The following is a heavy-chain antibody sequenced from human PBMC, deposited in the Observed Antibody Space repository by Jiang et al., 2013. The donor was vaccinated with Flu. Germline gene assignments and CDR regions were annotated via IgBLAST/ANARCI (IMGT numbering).Heavy chain of an antibody. J-gene: IGHJ6*02. CDR3: ARDRSNIPAVMDV. CDR2: IYYTGTT. D-gene: IGHD2-21*01. V-gene: IGHV4-59*01. Sequence: WIRQPPGKGLEWIGYIYYTGTTNYNPSLKSRVTISGNVSKNQFSLHLTSVTAADTAVYYCARDRSNIPAVMDVWGQGTTVTVSS.